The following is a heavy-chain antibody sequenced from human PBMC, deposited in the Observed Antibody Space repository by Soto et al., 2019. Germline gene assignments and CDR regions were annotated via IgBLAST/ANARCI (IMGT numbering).Heavy chain of an antibody. D-gene: IGHD3-3*01. Sequence: PSETLSLTCTVSGGSISSYYWSWIRQPPGKGLEWIGYIYYSGSTNYNPSLKSRVTISVDTSKNQFSLKLSSVTAADTAVYYCARVTIFGVVVKAPDASDIWGQGTMVTVSS. CDR3: ARVTIFGVVVKAPDASDI. CDR2: IYYSGST. V-gene: IGHV4-59*01. CDR1: GGSISSYY. J-gene: IGHJ3*02.